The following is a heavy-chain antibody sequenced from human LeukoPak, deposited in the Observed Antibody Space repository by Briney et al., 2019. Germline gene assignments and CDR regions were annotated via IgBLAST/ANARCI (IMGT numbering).Heavy chain of an antibody. Sequence: PGGSLRLSCAASGFTFSSYAMSWVRQASGKGLEWVSAISGSGGSTYYADSVKGRFTISRDNSKNTLYLQMNSLRAEDTAVYYCAKDRRFLEWLWADYWGQGTLVTVSS. D-gene: IGHD3-3*01. V-gene: IGHV3-23*01. CDR1: GFTFSSYA. CDR2: ISGSGGST. CDR3: AKDRRFLEWLWADY. J-gene: IGHJ4*02.